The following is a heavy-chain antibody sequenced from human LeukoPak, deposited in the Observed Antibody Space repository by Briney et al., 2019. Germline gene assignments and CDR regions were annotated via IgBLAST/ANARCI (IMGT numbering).Heavy chain of an antibody. CDR2: IYNSGST. J-gene: IGHJ4*02. CDR1: GYSISSGYY. Sequence: SETLSLTCTVSGYSISSGYYWGWIRQPPGKGLEWIGYIYNSGSTNYNPSLKSRVTISLDTSKNQFSLKLSSVTAADTAVYYCARGVVAAAGRTFDFWGQGTLVTVSS. V-gene: IGHV4-61*01. CDR3: ARGVVAAAGRTFDF. D-gene: IGHD6-13*01.